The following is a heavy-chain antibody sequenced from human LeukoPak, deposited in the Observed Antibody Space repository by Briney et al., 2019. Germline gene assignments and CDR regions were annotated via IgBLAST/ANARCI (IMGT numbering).Heavy chain of an antibody. D-gene: IGHD6-19*01. V-gene: IGHV3-33*01. CDR3: ARKPGYSSGWYYFDY. J-gene: IGHJ4*02. CDR2: IWYDGSNK. Sequence: PGGSLRLSCVASGFSFSNFGMHWVRQAPGKGLEWVAIIWYDGSNKYYADSVKGRFTISRDNSKDTLYLQMNSLRVEDTAVYYCARKPGYSSGWYYFDYWGQGTLVTVSS. CDR1: GFSFSNFG.